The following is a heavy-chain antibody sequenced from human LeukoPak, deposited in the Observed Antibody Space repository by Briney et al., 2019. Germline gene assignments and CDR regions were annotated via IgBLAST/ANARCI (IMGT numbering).Heavy chain of an antibody. CDR1: GFTFTNYD. CDR2: ISGSGNRA. V-gene: IGHV3-23*01. CDR3: AKDLDEGVAAEWFDP. J-gene: IGHJ5*02. D-gene: IGHD6-25*01. Sequence: QSGGSLRLSCAASGFTFTNYDMSWVRQAPGKGLEWVSSISGSGNRAYYADSVKGRFTISRDNSKNTLYLQMNSLRDEDTAVYYCAKDLDEGVAAEWFDPWDQGTLVTVSS.